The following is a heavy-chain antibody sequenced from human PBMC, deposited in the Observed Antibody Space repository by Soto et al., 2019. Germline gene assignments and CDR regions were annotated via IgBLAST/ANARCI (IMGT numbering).Heavy chain of an antibody. CDR3: AKLLSSSSGDYFDY. Sequence: GGSLRLSCAASGFTFSSYGMHWVRQAPGKGLEWVAVISYDGSNKYYADSVKGRFTISRDNSKNTLYLQMNSLRAEDTAVYYCAKLLSSSSGDYFDYWGQGTLVTVSS. J-gene: IGHJ4*02. CDR1: GFTFSSYG. D-gene: IGHD6-6*01. V-gene: IGHV3-30*18. CDR2: ISYDGSNK.